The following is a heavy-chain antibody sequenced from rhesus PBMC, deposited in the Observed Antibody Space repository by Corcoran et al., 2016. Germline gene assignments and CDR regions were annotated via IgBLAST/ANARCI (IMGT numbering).Heavy chain of an antibody. CDR3: ATLWEVVSDY. Sequence: EVQLVQSGAEVKKPGASVKISCKASGYTFTDYYLHWVRQAPGKGLEWMGRVDPDDGEAIHAQKFQDGVTITADTSTDTAYMELSSLRSEDTAVYYCATLWEVVSDYWGQGVLVTVSS. V-gene: IGHV1-111*02. D-gene: IGHD2-21*01. CDR1: GYTFTDYY. CDR2: VDPDDGEA. J-gene: IGHJ4*01.